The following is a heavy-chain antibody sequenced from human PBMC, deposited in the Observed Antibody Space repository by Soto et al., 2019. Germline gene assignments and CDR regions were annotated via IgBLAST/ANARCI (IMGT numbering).Heavy chain of an antibody. J-gene: IGHJ1*01. V-gene: IGHV1-46*01. CDR2: IHPSGDT. Sequence: ASVKVSCKASGYKFTTYFIHWVRQAPGQGLEWMGMIHPSGDTGYGQKFRGRVTMTIDTSTTTAYMELRNLTSEDTAIYFSVRGYCTTTPCSGDFQHWGQGTLVTVS. CDR1: GYKFTTYF. D-gene: IGHD2-8*01. CDR3: VRGYCTTTPCSGDFQH.